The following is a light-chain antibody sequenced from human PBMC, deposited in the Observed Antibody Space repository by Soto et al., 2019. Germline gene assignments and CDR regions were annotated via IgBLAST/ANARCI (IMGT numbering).Light chain of an antibody. CDR2: DAS. CDR3: QQYNTYSWT. J-gene: IGKJ1*01. CDR1: QSINTW. Sequence: DIQMTQSPSTLSSSVGDRVTITCRATQSINTWLAWYQQKPGKAPKLLIYDASTLESGVPSRFSGSGSGTESTLTISSLQPDDIATYHCQQYNTYSWTFGQGTKVDIK. V-gene: IGKV1-5*01.